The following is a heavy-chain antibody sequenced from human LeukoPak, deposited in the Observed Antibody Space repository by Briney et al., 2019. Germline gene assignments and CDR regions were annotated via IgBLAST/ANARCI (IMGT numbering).Heavy chain of an antibody. Sequence: KPSETLSLTCTVSGGSISSYYWSWIRQPPGKGLEWIGYIYYSGSINYNPSLKSRVTISVDTSKNQFSLKLSSVTAADTAVYYCARSENLYSGYWVDPWGQGTLVTVSS. D-gene: IGHD6-6*01. V-gene: IGHV4-59*08. CDR3: ARSENLYSGYWVDP. CDR1: GGSISSYY. CDR2: IYYSGSI. J-gene: IGHJ5*02.